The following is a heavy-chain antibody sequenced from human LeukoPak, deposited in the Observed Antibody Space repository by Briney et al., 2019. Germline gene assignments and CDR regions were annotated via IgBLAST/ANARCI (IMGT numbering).Heavy chain of an antibody. V-gene: IGHV3-21*01. CDR2: ISSSSSYI. CDR3: ARRSGSYFNFDY. CDR1: GFTFSTYS. D-gene: IGHD1-26*01. Sequence: GGSLRLSCAASGFTFSTYSMNWVRQAPGKGLEWVSSISSSSSYIYYADSVKGRFTISRDNAKNSPFLQMNSLRAEDTALYYCARRSGSYFNFDYWGQGTPVTVSS. J-gene: IGHJ4*02.